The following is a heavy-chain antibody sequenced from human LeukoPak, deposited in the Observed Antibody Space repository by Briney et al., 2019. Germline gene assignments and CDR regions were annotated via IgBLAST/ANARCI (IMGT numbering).Heavy chain of an antibody. V-gene: IGHV4-59*01. CDR3: ARVRGNYFPDY. Sequence: SETLSLTCTVSGGSISGYYWSWIRQPPGKGLEWIGYIYYSGSTNYNPSLKSRVTTSVDTSKNQFSLRLSSVTAADTAVYYCARVRGNYFPDYWGQGTLVTVSS. CDR2: IYYSGST. CDR1: GGSISGYY. J-gene: IGHJ4*02. D-gene: IGHD4-11*01.